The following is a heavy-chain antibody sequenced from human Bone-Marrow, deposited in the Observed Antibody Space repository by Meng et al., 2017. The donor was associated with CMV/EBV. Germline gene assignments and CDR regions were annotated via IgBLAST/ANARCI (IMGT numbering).Heavy chain of an antibody. CDR3: AGGSMYYDFWSGSNYYYYGMDV. CDR2: IYYSGST. V-gene: IGHV4-59*01. CDR1: GGSISSYY. J-gene: IGHJ6*01. D-gene: IGHD3-3*01. Sequence: SETLSLTCTVSGGSISSYYWSWIRQPPGKGLEWIGYIYYSGSTNYNPSLKSRVTISVDTSKNQFSLKLSSVTAADTAVYYCAGGSMYYDFWSGSNYYYYGMDVWGQGTTVTVYS.